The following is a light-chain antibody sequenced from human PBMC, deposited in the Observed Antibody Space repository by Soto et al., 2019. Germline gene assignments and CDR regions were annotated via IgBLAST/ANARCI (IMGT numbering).Light chain of an antibody. V-gene: IGKV3-20*01. Sequence: EIVLTQSPGTLSLSPGERATLSCRASQSINSRYLAWYQQKPGQAPRLLIYGASIRATGIPDRFSGSGSGTDFTFTISGLEPEDFAVYYCQQFGSSPGFTFGPGTKVDIK. CDR3: QQFGSSPGFT. CDR1: QSINSRY. CDR2: GAS. J-gene: IGKJ3*01.